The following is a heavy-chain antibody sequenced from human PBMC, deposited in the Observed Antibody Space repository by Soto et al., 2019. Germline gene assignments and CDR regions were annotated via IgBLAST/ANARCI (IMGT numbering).Heavy chain of an antibody. CDR1: GFTFSSYS. J-gene: IGHJ6*03. CDR3: ARGAPVPDYYYYMDV. D-gene: IGHD1-26*01. Sequence: PGGSLRLSCAASGFTFSSYSMNWVRQAPGKGLEWVSSISSSSSYIYYADSVKGRFTISRDNAKNSLYLQMNSLRAEDTAVYYCARGAPVPDYYYYMDVWGKGTTVTVSS. V-gene: IGHV3-21*01. CDR2: ISSSSSYI.